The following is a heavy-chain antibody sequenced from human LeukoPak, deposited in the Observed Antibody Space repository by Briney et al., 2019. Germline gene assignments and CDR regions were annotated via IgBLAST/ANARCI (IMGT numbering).Heavy chain of an antibody. D-gene: IGHD3-16*01. J-gene: IGHJ4*02. Sequence: ASVKLSCKASGYTLTSYYINCVRQAPGHRLEWMGWMNPNSGNTGYAQKFQGRVTMTRNTSTSTAYMKLGSLRSGDTALYYCAREITANDYWGQGTLVTVSS. CDR2: MNPNSGNT. V-gene: IGHV1-8*01. CDR1: GYTLTSYY. CDR3: AREITANDY.